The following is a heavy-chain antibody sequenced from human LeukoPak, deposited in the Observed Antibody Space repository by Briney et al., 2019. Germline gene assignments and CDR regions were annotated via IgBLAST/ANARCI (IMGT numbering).Heavy chain of an antibody. Sequence: ASVKVSCKASGCTFTSYGISWVRQAPGQGLEWMGWISAYNGNTNYAQKLQGRVTMTTDTSTSTAYMELRSLRSDDTAVYYCAREGTMVRGVMPNYYYYGMDVWGQGATVTVSS. D-gene: IGHD3-10*01. J-gene: IGHJ6*02. CDR2: ISAYNGNT. V-gene: IGHV1-18*01. CDR1: GCTFTSYG. CDR3: AREGTMVRGVMPNYYYYGMDV.